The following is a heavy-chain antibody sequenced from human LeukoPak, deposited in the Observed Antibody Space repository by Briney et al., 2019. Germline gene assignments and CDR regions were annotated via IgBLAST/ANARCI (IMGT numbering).Heavy chain of an antibody. Sequence: QSGGSLRLSCAASGFTFSSYGMHWVSQAPGKGLEWVAVIWYDGSNKYYADSVKGRFTISRDNSKNTLYLQMNSLRAEDTAVYYCARETNYGDYPDYWGQGTLVTVSS. CDR2: IWYDGSNK. J-gene: IGHJ4*02. V-gene: IGHV3-33*08. CDR1: GFTFSSYG. D-gene: IGHD4-17*01. CDR3: ARETNYGDYPDY.